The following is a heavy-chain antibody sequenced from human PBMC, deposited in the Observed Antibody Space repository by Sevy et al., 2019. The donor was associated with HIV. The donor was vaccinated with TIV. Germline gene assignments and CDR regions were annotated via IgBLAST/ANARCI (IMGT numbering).Heavy chain of an antibody. J-gene: IGHJ4*02. V-gene: IGHV3-23*01. CDR1: GFTFSSYA. CDR2: IGGSADYT. CDR3: AEEVSEHSYSDY. D-gene: IGHD3-10*01. Sequence: GGSLRLSCVTSGFTFSSYAMSWVRQTPGKGLEWVSAIGGSADYTYYADSVKGRFTISRDNSKNTLYLQMNGLRVEDTAVYYCAEEVSEHSYSDYWGQGTRVTVSS.